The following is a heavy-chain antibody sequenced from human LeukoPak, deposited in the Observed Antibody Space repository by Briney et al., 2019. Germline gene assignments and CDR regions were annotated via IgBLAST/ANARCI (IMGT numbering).Heavy chain of an antibody. CDR3: ATLRLYYYYYMDV. J-gene: IGHJ6*03. Sequence: ASVKVSCKASGYTFTAYYIHWVRQAPGQGLEWMGRINSNSGGTNYAQKFQGRVTMTRDTSISTAYMELSRLTSDDTAVYYCATLRLYYYYYMDVWGKGTTVTVSS. D-gene: IGHD2-15*01. CDR2: INSNSGGT. CDR1: GYTFTAYY. V-gene: IGHV1-2*06.